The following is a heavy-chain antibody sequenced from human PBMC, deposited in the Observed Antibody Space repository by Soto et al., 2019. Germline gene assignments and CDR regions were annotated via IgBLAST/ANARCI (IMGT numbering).Heavy chain of an antibody. Sequence: SETLSLTCTVSGDSISTFYWGWMRQSPGKELEWIGYVYYTGSTNCKPSLKSRVTISVDRSKNQFSLKLTSANAADTAVYYCARARTVRNYADDSSDYFYFFDYWGQGTQVTVSS. CDR3: ARARTVRNYADDSSDYFYFFDY. J-gene: IGHJ4*02. D-gene: IGHD3-22*01. V-gene: IGHV4-59*01. CDR1: GDSISTFY. CDR2: VYYTGST.